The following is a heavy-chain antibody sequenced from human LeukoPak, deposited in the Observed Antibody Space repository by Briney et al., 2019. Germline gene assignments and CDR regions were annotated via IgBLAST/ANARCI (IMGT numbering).Heavy chain of an antibody. CDR2: INAYNGNT. CDR3: ARRYCSSTSCNYDYMDV. V-gene: IGHV1-18*01. D-gene: IGHD2-2*01. Sequence: GPLVKLSCKPSGYTFTRYGISWVRQSPGQRLEWMGGINAYNGNTNSAQKLQGRATMTTDTSTRTAYMELRSLRSDDTAVYYCARRYCSSTSCNYDYMDVWGKGTTVTVSS. J-gene: IGHJ6*03. CDR1: GYTFTRYG.